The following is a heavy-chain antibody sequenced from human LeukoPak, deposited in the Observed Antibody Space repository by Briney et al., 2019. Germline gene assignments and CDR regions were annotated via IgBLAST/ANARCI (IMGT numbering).Heavy chain of an antibody. CDR3: ARNYYDSSGYYGWFDP. CDR2: IYTSGST. CDR1: GVSFTSYY. D-gene: IGHD3-22*01. V-gene: IGHV4-4*08. Sequence: SETLSLTCTVSGVSFTSYYWNWIRQPPGKGLEWIGRIYTSGSTNYNPSLKSRVTISVDTSKNQCSLKLSSVTAADTAVYYCARNYYDSSGYYGWFDPWGQGTLVTVSP. J-gene: IGHJ5*02.